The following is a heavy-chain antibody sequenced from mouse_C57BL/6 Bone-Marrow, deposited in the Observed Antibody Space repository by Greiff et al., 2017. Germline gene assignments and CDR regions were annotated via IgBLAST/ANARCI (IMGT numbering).Heavy chain of an antibody. Sequence: QVQLQQSGAELVRPGASVKLSCKASGYTFTDYYINWVKQRPGQGLEWIARIYPGSGNTYYNEKFKGKATLTAEKSSSTAYMQLSSLTSEDSAVYFCAREGTGTYYWGQGTTLTVSS. D-gene: IGHD4-1*01. J-gene: IGHJ2*01. V-gene: IGHV1-76*01. CDR2: IYPGSGNT. CDR3: AREGTGTYY. CDR1: GYTFTDYY.